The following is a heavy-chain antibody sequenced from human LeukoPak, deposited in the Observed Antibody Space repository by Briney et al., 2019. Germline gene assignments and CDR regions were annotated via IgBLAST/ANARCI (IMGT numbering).Heavy chain of an antibody. CDR2: ISYDGSNK. J-gene: IGHJ6*02. CDR1: GFTFSSYG. CDR3: AKASTYYYDSSGYYGSLYYYGMDV. V-gene: IGHV3-30*18. Sequence: GGSLRLSCAASGFTFSSYGMHWVRQAPGKGLEWVAVISYDGSNKYYADSVKGRFTISRDNSKNTLYLQMNSLRAEDTAVYYCAKASTYYYDSSGYYGSLYYYGMDVWGQGTTVTVSS. D-gene: IGHD3-22*01.